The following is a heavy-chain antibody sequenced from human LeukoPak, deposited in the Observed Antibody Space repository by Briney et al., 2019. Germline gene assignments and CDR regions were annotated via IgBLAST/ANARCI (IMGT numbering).Heavy chain of an antibody. V-gene: IGHV3-72*01. J-gene: IGHJ4*02. CDR1: GFTFSDHY. CDR3: ARGRSSSDY. Sequence: GGSLRLSCAASGFTFSDHYMDWVRQAPGKGLEWVGRIRNKASSYTTEYAASVGGRFIISRDDSENSLYLRMNSLKTDDTAVYYCARGRSSSDYWGQGALVTVSS. CDR2: IRNKASSYTT. D-gene: IGHD3-16*02.